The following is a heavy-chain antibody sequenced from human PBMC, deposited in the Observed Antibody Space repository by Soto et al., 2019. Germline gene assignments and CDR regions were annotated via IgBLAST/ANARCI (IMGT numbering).Heavy chain of an antibody. CDR2: IIPIFGTA. V-gene: IGHV1-69*12. CDR1: GGTFSSYA. D-gene: IGHD5-12*01. CDR3: ASDYSGYVPYYYYGMDV. Sequence: QVQLVQSGAEVKKPGSSVKVSCKASGGTFSSYAISWVRQAPGQGVEWMGGIIPIFGTANYAQKFQGRVTITADESTSTAYMELSSLRSDDTAVYYCASDYSGYVPYYYYGMDVWGQGTTVTVSS. J-gene: IGHJ6*02.